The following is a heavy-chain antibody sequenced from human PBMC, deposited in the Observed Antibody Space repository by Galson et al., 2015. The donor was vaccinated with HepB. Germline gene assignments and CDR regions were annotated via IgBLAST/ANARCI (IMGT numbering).Heavy chain of an antibody. V-gene: IGHV3-33*01. CDR3: ARDRDCSGGSCYSDYFDY. CDR2: IWYDGSNK. CDR1: GFTFSSYG. Sequence: SLRLSCAASGFTFSSYGMHWVRQAPGKGLEWVAVIWYDGSNKYYADSVKGRFTISRDNSKNTLYLQMNSLRAEDTAVYYCARDRDCSGGSCYSDYFDYWGQGTLVTVSS. D-gene: IGHD2-15*01. J-gene: IGHJ4*02.